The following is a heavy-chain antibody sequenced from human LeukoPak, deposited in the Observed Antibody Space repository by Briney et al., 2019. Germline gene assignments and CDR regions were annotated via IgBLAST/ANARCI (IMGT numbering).Heavy chain of an antibody. V-gene: IGHV3-21*01. Sequence: PGGSPRLSCAASGFTFSSYSMNWVRQAPGKGLEWVSSISSSSSYIYYADSVKGRFTISRDNAKNSLYLQMNSLRAEDTAVYYCARDSGVVATIGFDYWGQGTLVTVSS. CDR2: ISSSSSYI. CDR3: ARDSGVVATIGFDY. CDR1: GFTFSSYS. J-gene: IGHJ4*02. D-gene: IGHD5-12*01.